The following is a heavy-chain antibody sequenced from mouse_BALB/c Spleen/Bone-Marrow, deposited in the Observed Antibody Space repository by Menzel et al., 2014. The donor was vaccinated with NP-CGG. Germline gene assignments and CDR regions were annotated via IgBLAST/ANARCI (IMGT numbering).Heavy chain of an antibody. J-gene: IGHJ1*01. Sequence: QVQLQQSGAELVKPGASVKLSCKASGCTFTSYYMYWVKQRPGQGLEWIGEINPSNGGTNFNEKFKSKATLTVDKSSSTAYMQLSSLTSEDSAVYYCTRSGTSWLRRSWYFDVWGAGTTVTVSS. CDR2: INPSNGGT. V-gene: IGHV1S81*02. CDR1: GCTFTSYY. D-gene: IGHD2-2*01. CDR3: TRSGTSWLRRSWYFDV.